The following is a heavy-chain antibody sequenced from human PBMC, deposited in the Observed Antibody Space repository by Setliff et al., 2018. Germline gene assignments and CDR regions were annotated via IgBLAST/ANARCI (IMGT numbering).Heavy chain of an antibody. CDR2: IRSKAYGETT. D-gene: IGHD2-2*01. CDR3: TTYCDSTTCALDY. J-gene: IGHJ4*02. CDR1: GLTFGYYA. V-gene: IGHV3-49*04. Sequence: PGESLKISCTASGLTFGYYAMGWVRQAPGKGLEWVGYIRSKAYGETTEYAASVEDRFTISRDHPKNTAYLQMNSLKTDDTGVYYCTTYCDSTTCALDYWGQGILVTVSS.